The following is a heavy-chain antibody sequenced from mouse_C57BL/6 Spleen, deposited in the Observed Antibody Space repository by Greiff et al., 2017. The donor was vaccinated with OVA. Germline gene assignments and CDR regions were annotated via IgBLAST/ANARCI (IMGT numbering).Heavy chain of an antibody. D-gene: IGHD1-1*01. CDR3: ARGGTTVGYFDY. CDR1: GYTFTSYW. CDR2: INPSSGYT. Sequence: QVQLPQSGAELAKPGASVKLSCKASGYTFTSYWMHWVTQRPGQGLEWIGYINPSSGYTKYNQKFKDKATLTADKSSSTAYMPLSSLTYEDSAVYYCARGGTTVGYFDYWGQGTTLTVSS. J-gene: IGHJ2*01. V-gene: IGHV1-7*01.